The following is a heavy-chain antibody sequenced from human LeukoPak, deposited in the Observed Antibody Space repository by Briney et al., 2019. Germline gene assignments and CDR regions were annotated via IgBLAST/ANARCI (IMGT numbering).Heavy chain of an antibody. CDR1: GGSISGNSYY. J-gene: IGHJ3*02. Sequence: SETLPLTCTVSGGSISGNSYYWGWIRQPPGKGLEWIGSIYSSGSTYYNPSLKSRVTISVDTSKNQFSLKVSSVTAADTAVYYCASFGGWYFSVSADDAFDIWGQGTMVTVSS. D-gene: IGHD6-19*01. CDR3: ASFGGWYFSVSADDAFDI. V-gene: IGHV4-39*01. CDR2: IYSSGST.